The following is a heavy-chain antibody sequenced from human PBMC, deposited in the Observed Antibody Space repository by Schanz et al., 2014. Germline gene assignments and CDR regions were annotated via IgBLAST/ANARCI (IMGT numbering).Heavy chain of an antibody. D-gene: IGHD2-15*01. CDR2: MHHSEGR. CDR3: VRNGDCRGGIRCDKGYFDS. V-gene: IGHV4-4*02. J-gene: IGHJ4*02. CDR1: GASISSVYW. Sequence: QVQLQESGPGLVKPSETLSLTCTVSGASISSVYWWSWVRQSPGTGLEWIGEMHHSEGRNYNPSQKGRFTPSIDDPKTLFSLELNSVTAADTAVYYCVRNGDCRGGIRCDKGYFDSWGQGILVTVSS.